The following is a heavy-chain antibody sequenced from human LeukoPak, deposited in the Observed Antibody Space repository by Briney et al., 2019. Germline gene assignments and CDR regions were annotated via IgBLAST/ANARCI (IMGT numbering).Heavy chain of an antibody. J-gene: IGHJ4*02. CDR2: INTYNGKT. CDR3: ASRSGSTPYYFDY. Sequence: ASVKVSCKASGYTFTSQGISWVRQAPGQGLEWMGWINTYNGKTNYAQKPQGRVTMTTDTSTSTAYMELRNLRSDDTAVYYCASRSGSTPYYFDYWGQGTLVTVSS. CDR1: GYTFTSQG. V-gene: IGHV1-18*01. D-gene: IGHD3-3*01.